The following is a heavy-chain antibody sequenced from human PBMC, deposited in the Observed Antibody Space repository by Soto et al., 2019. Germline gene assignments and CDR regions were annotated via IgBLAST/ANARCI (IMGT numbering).Heavy chain of an antibody. CDR1: GGSISDGYY. D-gene: IGHD3-22*01. J-gene: IGHJ5*02. Sequence: PSETLSLTCTVSGGSISDGYYWTWIRQHPGKGLEWIGSISASGSTSYNPSLKSRLTVSVDKSKNQFSLNLRSVTAADTAVYYCARRDRSGFSYWVDTWGQGTLVT. CDR2: ISASGST. V-gene: IGHV4-31*03. CDR3: ARRDRSGFSYWVDT.